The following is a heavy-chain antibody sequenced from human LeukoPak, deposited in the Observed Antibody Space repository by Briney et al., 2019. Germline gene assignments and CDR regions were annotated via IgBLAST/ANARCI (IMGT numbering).Heavy chain of an antibody. D-gene: IGHD3-22*01. Sequence: GGSLRLSCAASGFTVSSNYMSWVRQAPGEGLGWVSVIYSGGSTYYADSVKGRFTISRDNSKNTLYLQMNSLRAEDTAVYYCARDPPYYYDSYWGQGTLVTVSS. V-gene: IGHV3-53*01. CDR1: GFTVSSNY. J-gene: IGHJ4*02. CDR3: ARDPPYYYDSY. CDR2: IYSGGST.